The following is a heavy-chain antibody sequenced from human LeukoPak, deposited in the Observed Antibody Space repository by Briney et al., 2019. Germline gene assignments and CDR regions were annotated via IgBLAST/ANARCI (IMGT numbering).Heavy chain of an antibody. V-gene: IGHV4-38-2*02. CDR2: IYHSGST. CDR3: ARETYYYDSSEKTY. Sequence: PSETLSLTCTVSGYSISSGYYWGWIRQPPGKGLEWIGSIYHSGSTYYNPSLKSRVTISVDTSKNQFSLKLSSVTAADTAVYYCARETYYYDSSEKTYWGQGTLVTVSS. D-gene: IGHD3-22*01. CDR1: GYSISSGYY. J-gene: IGHJ4*02.